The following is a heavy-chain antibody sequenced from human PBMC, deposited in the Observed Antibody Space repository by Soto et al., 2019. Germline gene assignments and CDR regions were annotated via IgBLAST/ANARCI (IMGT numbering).Heavy chain of an antibody. CDR3: ARDNYRIAVAGPYYYGMDV. D-gene: IGHD6-19*01. J-gene: IGHJ6*02. V-gene: IGHV4-4*02. CDR2: IYHSGST. Sequence: QVQLQESGPGLVKPSGTLSLTCAVSGGSISSSNWWSWVRQPPGKGLEWIGEIYHSGSTNYNPSLTSRVTISVDKSKNQFSLKLSSVTAADTAVYYCARDNYRIAVAGPYYYGMDVWGQGTTVTVSS. CDR1: GGSISSSNW.